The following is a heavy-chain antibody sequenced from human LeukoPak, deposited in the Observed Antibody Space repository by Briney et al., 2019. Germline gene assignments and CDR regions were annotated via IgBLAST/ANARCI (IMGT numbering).Heavy chain of an antibody. Sequence: SETLSLTCTISGGSISDYYWSWIRQPPGKGLEWVAYMSYNDGATYSPSLKSRVTMSLDTSRNQFSLKLISVTAADTAVYYCARFLRGATNALEIWGQGTMVTVSS. CDR3: ARFLRGATNALEI. CDR2: MSYNDGA. V-gene: IGHV4-59*13. D-gene: IGHD1-26*01. J-gene: IGHJ3*02. CDR1: GGSISDYY.